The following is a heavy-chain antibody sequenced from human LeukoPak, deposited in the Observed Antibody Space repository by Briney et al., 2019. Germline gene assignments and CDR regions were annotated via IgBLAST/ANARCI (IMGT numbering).Heavy chain of an antibody. Sequence: GGSLRLPCSPSGFTVSSNYMGWVRQAPGKGLEWVSVIYSGGSTYYADSVKGRFTISRDNSENTLYLQMNRLRAEDTAVYYCARARTNWNHPHSGDYYYMDVWGKGSTVTVSS. CDR3: ARARTNWNHPHSGDYYYMDV. CDR1: GFTVSSNY. D-gene: IGHD1-1*01. V-gene: IGHV3-53*01. CDR2: IYSGGST. J-gene: IGHJ6*03.